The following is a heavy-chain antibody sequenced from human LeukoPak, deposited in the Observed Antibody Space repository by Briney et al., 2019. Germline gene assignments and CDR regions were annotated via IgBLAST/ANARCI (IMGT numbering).Heavy chain of an antibody. J-gene: IGHJ4*02. CDR2: ISYDGSNK. Sequence: GGSLRLSCAASGFTFSSYAMHWVRQAPGKGLEWVAVISYDGSNKYYADSVKGRFTISRDNSKNTLYLQMSSLRAEDTAVYYCAREGGMSGWYLEYFDYWGQGTLVTVSS. V-gene: IGHV3-30-3*01. D-gene: IGHD6-19*01. CDR3: AREGGMSGWYLEYFDY. CDR1: GFTFSSYA.